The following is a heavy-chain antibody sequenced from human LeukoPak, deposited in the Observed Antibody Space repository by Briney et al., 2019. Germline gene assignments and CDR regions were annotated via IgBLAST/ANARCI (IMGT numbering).Heavy chain of an antibody. CDR3: AKDRGLNKIMTTVTTDYYGMDV. Sequence: GGSLRLSCAASGFTFSSYGMHWVRQAPGKGLEWVAFIRYDGNNEYYADSVKGRFTISRDDSKNTLYLQMNSLRAEDTAVYYCAKDRGLNKIMTTVTTDYYGMDVWGQGTTVTVSS. CDR1: GFTFSSYG. CDR2: IRYDGNNE. V-gene: IGHV3-30*02. D-gene: IGHD4-17*01. J-gene: IGHJ6*02.